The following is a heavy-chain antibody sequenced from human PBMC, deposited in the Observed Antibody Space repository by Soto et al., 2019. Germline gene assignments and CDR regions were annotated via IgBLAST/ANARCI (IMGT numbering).Heavy chain of an antibody. CDR1: GYSFTSYW. D-gene: IGHD3-9*01. J-gene: IGHJ6*02. CDR3: AVGILTGYYDSYYYYYGMDV. Sequence: PGESLKISCKGSGYSFTSYWIGWVRQMPGKGLEWMGIIYPGDSDARYSPSFQGQVTISADKSISTAYLQWSSLKASDTAMYYCAVGILTGYYDSYYYYYGMDVWGQGTTVTVSS. CDR2: IYPGDSDA. V-gene: IGHV5-51*01.